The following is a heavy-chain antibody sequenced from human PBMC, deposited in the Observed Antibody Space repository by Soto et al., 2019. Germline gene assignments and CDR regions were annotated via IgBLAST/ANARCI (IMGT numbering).Heavy chain of an antibody. CDR1: GFTFSSYA. D-gene: IGHD2-21*01. V-gene: IGHV3-30-3*01. CDR3: AREGDWVPHI. CDR2: ISYDGSNK. J-gene: IGHJ3*02. Sequence: QVQLVESGGGVVQPGRSLRLFCAASGFTFSSYAMHWVRQAPGKGLEWVAVISYDGSNKYYADSVKGRFTISRDNSKNTLYLQMNSLRAEDTAVYYCAREGDWVPHIWGQGTMVTVSS.